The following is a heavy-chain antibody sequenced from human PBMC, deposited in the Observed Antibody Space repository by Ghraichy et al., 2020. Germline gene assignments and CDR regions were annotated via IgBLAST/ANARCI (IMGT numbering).Heavy chain of an antibody. CDR3: AREGGRWLSAWWYFDY. D-gene: IGHD5-12*01. CDR2: IIPIFGTA. Sequence: SVKVSCKASGGTFSSYAISWVRQAPGQGLEWMGGIIPIFGTANYAQKFQGRVTITADESTSTAYMELSSLRSEDTAVYYCAREGGRWLSAWWYFDYWGQGTLVTVSS. J-gene: IGHJ4*02. V-gene: IGHV1-69*13. CDR1: GGTFSSYA.